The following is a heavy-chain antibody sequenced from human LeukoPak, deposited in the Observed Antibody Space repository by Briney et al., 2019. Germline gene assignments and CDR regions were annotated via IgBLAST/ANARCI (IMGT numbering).Heavy chain of an antibody. V-gene: IGHV1-2*02. CDR3: ASECGGDCYSGFDY. D-gene: IGHD2-21*02. CDR1: GYTFTGYY. Sequence: ASVKVSCKASGYTFTGYYMHWVRQAPGQGLEWMGWINPNSGATNYAQKFQGRVTMTRDTSISTAYMELSRLRSDDTAVYYCASECGGDCYSGFDYWGQGTLVTVSS. CDR2: INPNSGAT. J-gene: IGHJ4*02.